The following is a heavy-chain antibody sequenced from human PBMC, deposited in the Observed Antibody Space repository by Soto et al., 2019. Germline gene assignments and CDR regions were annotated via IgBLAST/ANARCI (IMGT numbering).Heavy chain of an antibody. D-gene: IGHD3-22*01. J-gene: IGHJ5*02. CDR1: GFTFSSSW. Sequence: EVQLVESGGDLVQPGGSLRLSCAASGFTFSSSWMSWVRQAPGKGLEWVATIKPDGSEKYYVDSVKGRFTISRDNAKNSLYLQMISLRGDDTAVYYCARKDYYYDSSNAGWFDPWGQGTLVTVSS. CDR2: IKPDGSEK. CDR3: ARKDYYYDSSNAGWFDP. V-gene: IGHV3-7*05.